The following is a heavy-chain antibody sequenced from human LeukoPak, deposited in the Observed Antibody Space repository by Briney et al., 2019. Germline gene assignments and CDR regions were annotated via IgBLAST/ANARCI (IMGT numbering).Heavy chain of an antibody. V-gene: IGHV5-51*01. CDR1: GYSFTSYW. Sequence: GESLKISCKGSGYSFTSYWIGWVRQMPGKGLEWMGIIYPGDSDTRYSPPFQGQVTISADKSISTACLQWSSLKASDTAMYYCARHGAAGTAVYYYYGMDVWGQGTTVTVSS. CDR2: IYPGDSDT. D-gene: IGHD6-13*01. J-gene: IGHJ6*02. CDR3: ARHGAAGTAVYYYYGMDV.